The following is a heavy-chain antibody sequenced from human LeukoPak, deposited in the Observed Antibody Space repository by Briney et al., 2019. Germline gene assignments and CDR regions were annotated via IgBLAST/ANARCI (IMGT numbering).Heavy chain of an antibody. CDR3: ARDLTHRRNYDNSGYQIVPAF. CDR1: GYIFTSYG. Sequence: ASVKVSCKASGYIFTSYGISWMRQAPGQGLEWMGWISGYNGHTKYARKVQARVTMTTDTSTSTAYMELRSLRSDDTAVYYCARDLTHRRNYDNSGYQIVPAFWGQGTLVTVSS. CDR2: ISGYNGHT. V-gene: IGHV1-18*01. J-gene: IGHJ4*02. D-gene: IGHD3-22*01.